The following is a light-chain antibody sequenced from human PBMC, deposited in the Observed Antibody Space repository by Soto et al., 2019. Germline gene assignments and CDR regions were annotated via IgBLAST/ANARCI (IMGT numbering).Light chain of an antibody. CDR2: EVT. J-gene: IGLJ3*02. Sequence: QSALTQPASVSGSPGQSINISCTGTSNDVGIYNYVSWYQQHPGKAPKLMIYEVTNRPSGVSDRFSGSKSDNTASLTISGLQAEDEADYYCSSYTISSTWVFGGGTKLTVL. CDR3: SSYTISSTWV. V-gene: IGLV2-14*01. CDR1: SNDVGIYNY.